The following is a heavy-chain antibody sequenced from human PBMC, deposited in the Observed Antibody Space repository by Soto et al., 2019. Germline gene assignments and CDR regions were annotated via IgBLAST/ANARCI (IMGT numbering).Heavy chain of an antibody. J-gene: IGHJ5*02. Sequence: PGGSLRLSCAASGFTFSSYSMNWVRQAPGKGLEWVSSISSSSSYIYYADSVKGRFTISKDNAKNSLYREMNNLRVEETAVYFCAEVPLGYCCGGSWQKWFEPWGQGTLVTVSS. CDR3: AEVPLGYCCGGSWQKWFEP. V-gene: IGHV3-21*01. CDR1: GFTFSSYS. CDR2: ISSSSSYI. D-gene: IGHD2-15*01.